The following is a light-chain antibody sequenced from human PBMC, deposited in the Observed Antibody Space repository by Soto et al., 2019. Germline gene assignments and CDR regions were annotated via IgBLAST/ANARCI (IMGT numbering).Light chain of an antibody. CDR3: QQYMSAVT. V-gene: IGKV3-20*01. CDR1: QNFASSF. J-gene: IGKJ1*01. Sequence: EIVLTQSPGSLSLSPGERATLSCRASQNFASSFFAWYQKRPGQAPRLLIYGASKRATGIPDRFSGSGSGTDFTLTISRLEPEDFAVYYCQQYMSAVTFGQGTKVESK. CDR2: GAS.